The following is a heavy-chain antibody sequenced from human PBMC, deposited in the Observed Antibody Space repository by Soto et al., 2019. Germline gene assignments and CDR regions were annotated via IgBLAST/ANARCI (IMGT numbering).Heavy chain of an antibody. V-gene: IGHV1-18*01. Sequence: ASVKVSCKASGYTYSTYHTSWVRQAPGQGLEFIGWINVDNGNTNYGEKFRGRVTVTTDTSTRTAYMELGSLSADDTAVYYCAIDFGETVGASDYWCQGKPVNVS. CDR3: AIDFGETVGASDY. CDR2: INVDNGNT. D-gene: IGHD1-26*01. CDR1: GYTYSTYH. J-gene: IGHJ4*02.